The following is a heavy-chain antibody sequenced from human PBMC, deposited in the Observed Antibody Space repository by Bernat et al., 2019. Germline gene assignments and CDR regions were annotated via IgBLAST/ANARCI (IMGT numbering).Heavy chain of an antibody. D-gene: IGHD3-10*01. Sequence: EVQLLESGGGLVQPGGSLRLSCAASGFAFSTYAMNWVRQAPGKGLEWVSSISATSDTTHYAASVKGRFVISRDNSRNTLSLQMDSLRAEDTAIYYCARDPRLGSEIDIWGLGTLVTVSS. J-gene: IGHJ4*02. CDR3: ARDPRLGSEIDI. CDR1: GFAFSTYA. V-gene: IGHV3-23*01. CDR2: ISATSDTT.